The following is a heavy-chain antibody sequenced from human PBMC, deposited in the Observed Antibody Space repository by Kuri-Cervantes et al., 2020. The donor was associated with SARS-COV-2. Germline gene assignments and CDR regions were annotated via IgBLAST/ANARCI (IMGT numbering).Heavy chain of an antibody. CDR2: INHRGST. CDR3: ARGRQFWDIVVVVAARWFDP. CDR1: GGSFSGFY. D-gene: IGHD2-15*01. V-gene: IGHV4-34*01. J-gene: IGHJ5*02. Sequence: SLTLPLTCAVHGGSFSGFYWSWVRQPPGKGLEWIGEINHRGSTNYNPSLKSRVAISVDTSKNQFSLKLSSVTAADTAVYYCARGRQFWDIVVVVAARWFDPWGQGTLVTVSS.